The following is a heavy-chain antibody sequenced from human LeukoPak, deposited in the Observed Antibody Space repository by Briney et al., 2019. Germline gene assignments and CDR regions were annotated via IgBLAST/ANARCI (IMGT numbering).Heavy chain of an antibody. CDR3: ASSTSWPIGWFDP. J-gene: IGHJ5*02. D-gene: IGHD2-2*01. CDR1: GFTFSDYY. Sequence: PGGSLRLSCAASGFTFSDYYMSWIRQAPGKGLEWVSYISSSGSTIYYADSVKGRFTISRDNAKNSLYLQMNSLRAEDTAVYYCASSTSWPIGWFDPWGQGTLVTVSS. V-gene: IGHV3-11*01. CDR2: ISSSGSTI.